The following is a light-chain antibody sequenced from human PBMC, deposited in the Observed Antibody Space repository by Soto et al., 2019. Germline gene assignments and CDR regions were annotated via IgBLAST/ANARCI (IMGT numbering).Light chain of an antibody. Sequence: EIVLTQSPGTLSLSPGERATLSCRASQSVSSSYLAWYQQKPGQAPRFRIYGASSRATGIPDRFSGSGSGTDFTLTISRLEPEDFAVYYCQQYGSSPYTFGQGTKLEIK. V-gene: IGKV3-20*01. CDR1: QSVSSSY. CDR3: QQYGSSPYT. CDR2: GAS. J-gene: IGKJ2*01.